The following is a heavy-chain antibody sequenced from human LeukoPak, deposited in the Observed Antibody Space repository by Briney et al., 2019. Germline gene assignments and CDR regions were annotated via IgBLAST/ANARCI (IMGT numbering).Heavy chain of an antibody. V-gene: IGHV4-61*02. CDR3: AGAPRLAVAGTHFDY. J-gene: IGHJ4*02. CDR2: IYTSGST. D-gene: IGHD6-19*01. Sequence: PSQTLSLTCTVSGGSISSGSYYWSWIRQPAGKGLEWIGRIYTSGSTNYNPSLKSRVTISVDTSKNQFSLKLSSVTAADTAVYYCAGAPRLAVAGTHFDYWGQGTLVTVSS. CDR1: GGSISSGSYY.